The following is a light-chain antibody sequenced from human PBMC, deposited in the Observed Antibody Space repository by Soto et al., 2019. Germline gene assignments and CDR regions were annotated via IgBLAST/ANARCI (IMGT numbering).Light chain of an antibody. CDR3: QQYISDSWT. J-gene: IGKJ1*01. CDR1: QSVSNW. Sequence: DIPMTQSPSTLSASVGARVTITCRASQSVSNWLAWYQQKPGKAPKLLIYDASSLESGVPSRFSGTGSGTEFTLTISSLQPDDFATYYCQQYISDSWTFGQGTKVEIK. V-gene: IGKV1-5*01. CDR2: DAS.